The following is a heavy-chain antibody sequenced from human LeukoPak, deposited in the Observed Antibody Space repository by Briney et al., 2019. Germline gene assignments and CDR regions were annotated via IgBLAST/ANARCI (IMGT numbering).Heavy chain of an antibody. Sequence: SETLSLTCTVSGGSMSNYYWTWIRQPPGKGLEWLGYIYYSGSTDYSPSLKSRVTISVDTSKNQFSLNLRSVTAADTAVYYCARQPGGHPRDHYDCWGQGTLVTVSS. CDR1: GGSMSNYY. J-gene: IGHJ4*02. CDR3: ARQPGGHPRDHYDC. CDR2: IYYSGST. V-gene: IGHV4-59*01. D-gene: IGHD2-8*02.